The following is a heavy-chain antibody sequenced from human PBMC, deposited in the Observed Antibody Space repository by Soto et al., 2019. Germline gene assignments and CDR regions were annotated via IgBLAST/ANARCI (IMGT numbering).Heavy chain of an antibody. J-gene: IGHJ6*02. CDR2: ISGSGGST. Sequence: LRLSCAASGFTFSSYAMSWVRQAPGKGLEWVSAISGSGGSTYYADSVKGRFTISRDNSKNTLYLQMNSLRAEDTAVYYCAKEKDYRNYYGTDVWGQGTTVTSP. V-gene: IGHV3-23*01. D-gene: IGHD4-4*01. CDR3: AKEKDYRNYYGTDV. CDR1: GFTFSSYA.